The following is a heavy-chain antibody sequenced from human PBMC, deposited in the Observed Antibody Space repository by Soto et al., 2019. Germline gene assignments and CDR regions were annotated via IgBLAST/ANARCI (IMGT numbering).Heavy chain of an antibody. CDR3: ATAPPSFYFGSGSFLRGPYFDF. CDR2: LHPDDSDA. Sequence: PGESLKISCKGSGYSFSNYWIGWVRQMPGKGLEWMGTLHPDDSDARYNPSFQDQVTLSGDKSISTADLQWSSLKVSDIAIYYCATAPPSFYFGSGSFLRGPYFDFWGQGTLVTVS. J-gene: IGHJ4*02. CDR1: GYSFSNYW. V-gene: IGHV5-51*01. D-gene: IGHD3-10*01.